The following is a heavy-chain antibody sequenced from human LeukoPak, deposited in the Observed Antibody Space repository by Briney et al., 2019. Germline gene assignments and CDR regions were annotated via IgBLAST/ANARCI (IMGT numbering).Heavy chain of an antibody. V-gene: IGHV3-21*01. CDR1: GFTFSSYS. Sequence: SGGSLRLSCAASGFTFSSYSMNWVRQAPGKGLEWVSSISISSSYIYYADSVKGRFTISRDNAKNSLYLQLNSLRAEDTALYYCARDTHYYGSGSPAFDLWGRGTMVTVSS. CDR2: ISISSSYI. J-gene: IGHJ3*01. CDR3: ARDTHYYGSGSPAFDL. D-gene: IGHD3-10*01.